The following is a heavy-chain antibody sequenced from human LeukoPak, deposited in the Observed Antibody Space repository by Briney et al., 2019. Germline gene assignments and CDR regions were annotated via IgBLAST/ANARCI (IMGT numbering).Heavy chain of an antibody. CDR3: ARTWQWLPFDY. D-gene: IGHD6-19*01. CDR1: GGTISSYY. J-gene: IGHJ4*02. V-gene: IGHV4-4*07. Sequence: SETLSPTCTVSGGTISSYYWSWIRQPAGKGLEWIGRIYISGSTNYTPSLKSRVTMSVVTSKNQFSLKLSSVTAADTAVYYCARTWQWLPFDYWGQGTLVTVSS. CDR2: IYISGST.